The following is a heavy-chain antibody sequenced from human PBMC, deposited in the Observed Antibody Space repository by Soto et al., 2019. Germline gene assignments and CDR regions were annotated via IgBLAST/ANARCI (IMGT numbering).Heavy chain of an antibody. CDR2: ISGSGGST. D-gene: IGHD3-16*01. CDR3: AKDLGKLRDHNWFDP. V-gene: IGHV3-23*01. CDR1: GFTFSSYA. Sequence: EVQLLESGGGLVQPGGSLRLSCAASGFTFSSYAMSWVRQAPGKGLEWVSAISGSGGSTYYADSVKGRFTISRDNSKNTLDLQMNSLRAEDTAVYYCAKDLGKLRDHNWFDPWGQGTLVTVSS. J-gene: IGHJ5*02.